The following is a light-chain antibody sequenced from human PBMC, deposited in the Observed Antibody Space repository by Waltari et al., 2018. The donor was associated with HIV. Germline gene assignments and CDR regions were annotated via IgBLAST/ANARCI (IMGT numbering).Light chain of an antibody. Sequence: PRSVSGSPGHSVTISCTGTSRDIGIYNYVSWYQQHPGKAPKLLISDVTRRPSGVPDRFSGSKSGNTASLTISGLQADDEADYYCCSYAGNFIYVFGTGTKVTVL. CDR2: DVT. CDR1: SRDIGIYNY. J-gene: IGLJ1*01. CDR3: CSYAGNFIYV. V-gene: IGLV2-11*01.